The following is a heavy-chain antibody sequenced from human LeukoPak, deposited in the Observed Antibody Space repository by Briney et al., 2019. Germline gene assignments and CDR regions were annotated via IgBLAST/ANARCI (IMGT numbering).Heavy chain of an antibody. V-gene: IGHV3-48*01. CDR2: ISGSTTVI. CDR3: ARGLYYMDV. CDR1: GFSFNTHT. J-gene: IGHJ6*03. Sequence: GGSLRLSSAASGFSFNTHTFAWVRQAPGKGLEWVSYISGSTTVIHYADSVKGRFTISRDNAKNSLYLQMSSLKVEDTAIYYCARGLYYMDVWGNGTTVTVSS.